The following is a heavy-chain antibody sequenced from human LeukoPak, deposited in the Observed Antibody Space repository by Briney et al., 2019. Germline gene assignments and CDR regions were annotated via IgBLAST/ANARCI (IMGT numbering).Heavy chain of an antibody. CDR2: IWYGGSNK. D-gene: IGHD3-3*01. V-gene: IGHV3-33*08. Sequence: GGSLRLSCAASGFTFSSYGMHWVRQAPGKGLEWVAVIWYGGSNKYYADSVKGRFTISRDNSKNTLYLQMNSLRAEDTAVYYCARDLPIFGVVISNAFDIWGQGTMVTVSS. J-gene: IGHJ3*02. CDR3: ARDLPIFGVVISNAFDI. CDR1: GFTFSSYG.